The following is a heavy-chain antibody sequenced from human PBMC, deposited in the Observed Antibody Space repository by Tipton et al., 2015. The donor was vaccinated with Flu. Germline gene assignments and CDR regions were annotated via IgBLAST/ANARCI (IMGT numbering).Heavy chain of an antibody. Sequence: TLSLTCTVSGGSVNIANYYWTWIRQPAGKGLEWIGRVYPSGSATYNPSLKSRVTLSIDTPSSRFSLKLTSVTAADTAVYYCARVWDVSDGFDIWGRGTLVTVSS. CDR3: ARVWDVSDGFDI. V-gene: IGHV4-61*02. CDR2: VYPSGSA. CDR1: GGSVNIANYY. D-gene: IGHD3-16*01. J-gene: IGHJ3*02.